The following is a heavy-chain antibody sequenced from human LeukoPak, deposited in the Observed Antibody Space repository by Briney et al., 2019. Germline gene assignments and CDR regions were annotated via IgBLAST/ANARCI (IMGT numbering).Heavy chain of an antibody. D-gene: IGHD3/OR15-3a*01. CDR1: GGSFSGYY. Sequence: PSETLSLTCAVYGGSFSGYYWSWIRQPPGKGLEWIGEINHSGSTNYNPSLKSRVTISVDTSKNQFSLKLSSVTAADTAVYYCARGGLNWFDPWGQGTLVTVSS. CDR2: INHSGST. CDR3: ARGGLNWFDP. V-gene: IGHV4-34*01. J-gene: IGHJ5*02.